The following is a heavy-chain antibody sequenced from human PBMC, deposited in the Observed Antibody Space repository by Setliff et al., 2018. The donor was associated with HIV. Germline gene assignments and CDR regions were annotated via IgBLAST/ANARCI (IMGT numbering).Heavy chain of an antibody. D-gene: IGHD6-6*01. Sequence: SVKVSCKTSGGTFSNYAISWVRQAPGRGLEWMGGIIPMFGTANYAQKFQGRVTITTDASTSTAYMELSSLRSEDTAVYYCARGSIAAPKHYYYMNVWGKGTTVTVSS. CDR2: IIPMFGTA. J-gene: IGHJ6*03. V-gene: IGHV1-69*05. CDR1: GGTFSNYA. CDR3: ARGSIAAPKHYYYMNV.